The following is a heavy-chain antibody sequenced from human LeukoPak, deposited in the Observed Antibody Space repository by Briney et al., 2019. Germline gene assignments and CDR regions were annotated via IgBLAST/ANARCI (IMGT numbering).Heavy chain of an antibody. D-gene: IGHD5-18*01. CDR1: GGSIDSYY. V-gene: IGHV4-34*01. J-gene: IGHJ4*02. CDR3: ARGWIQLWFDY. Sequence: SETLSLTCIVSGGSIDSYYWSWIRQPPGKGLEWIGEINHSGSTNYNPSLKSRVTTSVDTSKNQFSLKLSSVTAADTAVYYCARGWIQLWFDYWGQGTLVTVSS. CDR2: INHSGST.